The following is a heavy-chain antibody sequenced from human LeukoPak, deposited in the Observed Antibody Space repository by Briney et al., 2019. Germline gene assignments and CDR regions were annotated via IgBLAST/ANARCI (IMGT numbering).Heavy chain of an antibody. CDR3: ARGSRTIVTTKFARGHYMDV. J-gene: IGHJ6*03. D-gene: IGHD5-12*01. CDR2: ISPSGSAI. CDR1: ESILSTYA. Sequence: GGSLRLSCADSESILSTYAVNWVRQAPGRGLEWVSSISPSGSAIFYAGSVKGRFTISRDNAKNSLYLQMNSLRAEDTAVYYSARGSRTIVTTKFARGHYMDVWGKGTTVTVSS. V-gene: IGHV3-21*01.